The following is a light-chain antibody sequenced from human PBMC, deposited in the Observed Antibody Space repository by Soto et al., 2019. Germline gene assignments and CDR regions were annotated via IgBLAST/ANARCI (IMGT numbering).Light chain of an antibody. V-gene: IGLV1-40*01. CDR3: QSYDSSLSGSVV. J-gene: IGLJ2*01. Sequence: QSVLTQPPSVSGAPGQRVTISCTGSSSNIGAGYDVHWYQQLPGTAPKLLIYGNNNRPSGVPDRFSGSKPGTSASLAITGLQAEDEADYYCQSYDSSLSGSVVFGGGTKLTVL. CDR2: GNN. CDR1: SSNIGAGYD.